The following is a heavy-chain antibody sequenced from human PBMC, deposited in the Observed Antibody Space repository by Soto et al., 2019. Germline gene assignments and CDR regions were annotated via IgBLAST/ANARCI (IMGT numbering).Heavy chain of an antibody. D-gene: IGHD3-3*01. V-gene: IGHV5-10-1*01. CDR3: AIDSDYDFWSGYFLLGAFDI. J-gene: IGHJ3*02. CDR2: IDPSDSYT. CDR1: GYSFTSYW. Sequence: PGESLKISCNGSGYSFTSYWISWVRQMPGKGLEWMGRIDPSDSYTNYSPSFQGHVTISADKSISTAYLQWSSLKASDTAMYYCAIDSDYDFWSGYFLLGAFDIWGQGTMVTV.